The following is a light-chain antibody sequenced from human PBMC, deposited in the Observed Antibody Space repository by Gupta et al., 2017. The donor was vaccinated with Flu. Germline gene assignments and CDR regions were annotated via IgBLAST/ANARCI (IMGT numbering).Light chain of an antibody. Sequence: ITCLANQSIRSISSWLAWYQQKPEKAPKLLISKASSLESGVPSRFSGSGSGTEFTLTISSLQPDDFATYYCQQYKSYSWTFGQGTKVEIK. J-gene: IGKJ1*01. CDR2: KAS. CDR1: QSIRSISSW. CDR3: QQYKSYSWT. V-gene: IGKV1-5*03.